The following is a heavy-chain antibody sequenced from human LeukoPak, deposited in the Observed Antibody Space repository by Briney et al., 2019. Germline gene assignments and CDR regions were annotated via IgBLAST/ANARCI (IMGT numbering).Heavy chain of an antibody. Sequence: GGSLRLSCAASGFTFSSYAMNWVRQAPEKGLEWVSGISGSGDSTYYPDSEKGRFTISRDNSKNTLYLHMNSLRADDTAVYYCAKDGARGVIPRFDPWGQGTLVTVAS. CDR1: GFTFSSYA. J-gene: IGHJ5*02. V-gene: IGHV3-23*01. D-gene: IGHD3-10*01. CDR2: ISGSGDST. CDR3: AKDGARGVIPRFDP.